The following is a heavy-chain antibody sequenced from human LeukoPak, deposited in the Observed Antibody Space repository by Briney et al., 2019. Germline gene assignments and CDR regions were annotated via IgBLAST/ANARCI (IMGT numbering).Heavy chain of an antibody. CDR1: GFTFCSYA. V-gene: IGHV3-23*01. CDR3: AKDGLSGSGSYSWAKMDV. J-gene: IGHJ6*04. D-gene: IGHD3-10*01. Sequence: GGSLRLSCAASGFTFCSYAMNWVRQAPGKGLEWVSAISGGGGSTPYADSVNGRFTISRDNSKNMVYMQMNSLRVEDTSVYYCAKDGLSGSGSYSWAKMDVWGKGTTVTVSS. CDR2: ISGGGGST.